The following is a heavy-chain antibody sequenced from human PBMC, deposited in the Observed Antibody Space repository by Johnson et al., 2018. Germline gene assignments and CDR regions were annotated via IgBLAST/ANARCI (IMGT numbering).Heavy chain of an antibody. V-gene: IGHV3-30-3*01. Sequence: QVQLVEAGGGVVQPGRSLRLSCAASGFTFSSYAMHWVRQAPGKGLEWVAVISYDGSNKYYADSVKGRFTISRDNSKNTLYLPMNSRRAEDTAVYYCARGGGDYYDSSGYQEYFQHWGQGTLVTVSS. CDR3: ARGGGDYYDSSGYQEYFQH. D-gene: IGHD3-22*01. J-gene: IGHJ1*01. CDR1: GFTFSSYA. CDR2: ISYDGSNK.